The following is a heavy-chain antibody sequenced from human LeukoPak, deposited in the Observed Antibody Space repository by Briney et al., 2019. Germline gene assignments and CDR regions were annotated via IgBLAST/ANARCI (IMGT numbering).Heavy chain of an antibody. V-gene: IGHV4-59*08. CDR1: GGSISNKY. J-gene: IGHJ4*02. Sequence: PSETLSLTCTVSGGSISNKYWSWIRQPPGKGLEWIGYIFYSGNTNYNSSLESRVTISLDTSMNQFSLRLRFVTAADTAVYYCASSYSGSYYADYWGQGTLVTVSS. D-gene: IGHD1-26*01. CDR2: IFYSGNT. CDR3: ASSYSGSYYADY.